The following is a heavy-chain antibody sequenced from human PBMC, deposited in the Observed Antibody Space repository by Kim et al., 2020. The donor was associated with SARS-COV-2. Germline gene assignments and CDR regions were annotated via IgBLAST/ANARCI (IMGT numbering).Heavy chain of an antibody. CDR3: ARSAPTTEGDYTRGY. D-gene: IGHD4-17*01. CDR1: GGSISW. V-gene: IGHV4-4*02. CDR2: IYHTGNT. Sequence: SETLSLTCAVSGGSISWWSWVRQPPGKGLEWIGEIYHTGNTNYNPSLKSRVTISLDKSKNQLSLNLSSVTTADTAVSYCARSAPTTEGDYTRGYRGQGTLVTVSS. J-gene: IGHJ4*02.